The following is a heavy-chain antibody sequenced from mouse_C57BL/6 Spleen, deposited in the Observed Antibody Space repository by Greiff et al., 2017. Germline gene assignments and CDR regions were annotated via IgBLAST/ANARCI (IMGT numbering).Heavy chain of an antibody. J-gene: IGHJ2*01. CDR1: GYTFTSYW. Sequence: VQLQQPGAELVKPGASVKLSCKASGYTFTSYWMHWVKQRPGQGLEWIGMIHPNSGSTNYNEKFKSKATLTVDKSSSTAYMQLSSLTSEDSAVYYCARIYCYGSSYESFDYWGQGTTLTVSS. CDR2: IHPNSGST. V-gene: IGHV1-64*01. D-gene: IGHD1-1*01. CDR3: ARIYCYGSSYESFDY.